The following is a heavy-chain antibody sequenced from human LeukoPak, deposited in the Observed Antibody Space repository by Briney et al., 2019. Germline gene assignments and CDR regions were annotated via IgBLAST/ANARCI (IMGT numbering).Heavy chain of an antibody. J-gene: IGHJ5*02. V-gene: IGHV4-34*01. CDR3: ARASRPRRVYNWFDP. CDR2: INHSGST. Sequence: PSETLSLTCAVYGGSFSDYYWSWIRQPPGKGLEWIGEINHSGSTNYNPSLKSRVTISVDTSKNQFSLKLSSVTDADTAVYYCARASRPRRVYNWFDPWGQGTLVTVSS. D-gene: IGHD1-14*01. CDR1: GGSFSDYY.